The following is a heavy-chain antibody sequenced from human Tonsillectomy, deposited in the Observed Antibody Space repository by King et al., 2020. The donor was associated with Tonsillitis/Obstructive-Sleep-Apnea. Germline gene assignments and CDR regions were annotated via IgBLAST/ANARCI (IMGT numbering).Heavy chain of an antibody. CDR1: GGSISSSNW. CDR3: ARGYCSSPSCHGDDAFDI. D-gene: IGHD2-2*01. J-gene: IGHJ3*02. Sequence: LQLQESGPGLVKPSGTLSLTCAVSGGSISSSNWWSWVRQPPGKGLEGIGKIYHSGSTDYNPSLTSRVNISVAKSKNHFSLRLSSVTAADTAVYYCARGYCSSPSCHGDDAFDIWGQGTMVTVSS. CDR2: IYHSGST. V-gene: IGHV4-4*02.